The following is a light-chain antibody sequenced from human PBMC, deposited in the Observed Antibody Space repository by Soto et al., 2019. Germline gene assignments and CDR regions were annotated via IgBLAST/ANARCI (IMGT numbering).Light chain of an antibody. J-gene: IGKJ5*01. CDR2: GTS. CDR1: QSVPRSY. CDR3: QQYNTWPK. Sequence: VSLSLSPGEAATLSCRPTQSVPRSYLAWYQQKPGQAPRLLIYGTSSRATGIPDRFSGSGSGTEFTLTISSLQSEDFAVYYCQQYNTWPKFGEVTRLDIK. V-gene: IGKV3D-15*01.